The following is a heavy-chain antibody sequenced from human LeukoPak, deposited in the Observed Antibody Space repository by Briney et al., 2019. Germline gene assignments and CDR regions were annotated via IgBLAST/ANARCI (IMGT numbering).Heavy chain of an antibody. J-gene: IGHJ4*02. Sequence: SSETLSLTCTVSGGSISSYYWSWIRQPPGKGLEWIGYIYYSGSTNYNPSLKSRVTISVDTSKNQFSLKLSSVTAADTAVYYCARGLGYYDFWRYYFDYWGQGTLVTVSS. V-gene: IGHV4-59*08. CDR3: ARGLGYYDFWRYYFDY. D-gene: IGHD3-3*01. CDR1: GGSISSYY. CDR2: IYYSGST.